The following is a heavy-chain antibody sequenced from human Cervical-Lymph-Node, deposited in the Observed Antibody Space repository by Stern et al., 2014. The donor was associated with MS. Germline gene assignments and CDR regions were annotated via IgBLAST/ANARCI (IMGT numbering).Heavy chain of an antibody. CDR1: GGTFSSFA. V-gene: IGHV1-69*01. D-gene: IGHD3-10*01. J-gene: IGHJ6*02. CDR3: ASSVGELTPESV. CDR2: IIPMFGAP. Sequence: VQLVESGAEVKKPGSSVRVSCKASGGTFSSFAISWVRQAPGHGLEWMGGIIPMFGAPNYAQKFQGRLTITADESTRTAYMDLNSLRSDDTAVYFCASSVGELTPESVWGQGTTVTV.